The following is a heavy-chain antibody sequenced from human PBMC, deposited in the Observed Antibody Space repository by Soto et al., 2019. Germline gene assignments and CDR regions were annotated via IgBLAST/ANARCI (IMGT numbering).Heavy chain of an antibody. D-gene: IGHD1-1*01. V-gene: IGHV2-5*02. CDR2: IYWDDDK. J-gene: IGHJ4*02. CDR3: AHRLAGYSWNGGYFDY. Sequence: QITLRESGPTLVKPTQTLTLTCTFSGFSLTTSPRGVGWIRQPPVNALEWLVVIYWDDDKRYSTSLKSRLTITKDTSKHQVVLTMTNIDPVDTATYYCAHRLAGYSWNGGYFDYWGQGALVTVSS. CDR1: GFSLTTSPRG.